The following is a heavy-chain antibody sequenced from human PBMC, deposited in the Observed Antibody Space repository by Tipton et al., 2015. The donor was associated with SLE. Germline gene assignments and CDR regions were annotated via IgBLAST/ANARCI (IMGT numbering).Heavy chain of an antibody. D-gene: IGHD2-2*02. J-gene: IGHJ4*02. V-gene: IGHV4-34*01. CDR3: ARGVGYCSSTSCYTLNS. Sequence: TLSLTCAVYGGSFSGYYWSWIRQPPGKGLEWMGEINHSGSTNYNPSLKSRVTISVDTSKNQFSLKLSSVPAADTAVYYCARGVGYCSSTSCYTLNSWGQGTLVTVSS. CDR2: INHSGST. CDR1: GGSFSGYY.